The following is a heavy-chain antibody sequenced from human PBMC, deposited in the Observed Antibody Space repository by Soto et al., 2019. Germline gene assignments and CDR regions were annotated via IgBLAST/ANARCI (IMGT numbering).Heavy chain of an antibody. CDR2: ISAGGVGA. D-gene: IGHD3-9*01. V-gene: IGHV3-23*01. CDR3: AHGTGFDY. J-gene: IGHJ4*02. Sequence: PGGSLRLSCAASGFAFGNYDMSWVRQAPGKGLEWVSTISAGGVGADYADSGKGRFTISRDNSKNTLYLQLNSLRVEDTAVYYCAHGTGFDYWGQGTLVTVSS. CDR1: GFAFGNYD.